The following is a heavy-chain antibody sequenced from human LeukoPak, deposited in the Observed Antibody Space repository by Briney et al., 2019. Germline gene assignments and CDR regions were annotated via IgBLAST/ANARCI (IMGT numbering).Heavy chain of an antibody. Sequence: GASVKVSCKTSGYTFTSYDINWVRQATGQGLEWMGWMNPNSGNTGYAQKFQGRVTMTRDTSTSTVYMELSSLRSEDTAVYYCARAYDPTSGDYWGQGTLVTVSS. D-gene: IGHD1-1*01. J-gene: IGHJ4*02. CDR2: MNPNSGNT. CDR3: ARAYDPTSGDY. CDR1: GYTFTSYD. V-gene: IGHV1-8*02.